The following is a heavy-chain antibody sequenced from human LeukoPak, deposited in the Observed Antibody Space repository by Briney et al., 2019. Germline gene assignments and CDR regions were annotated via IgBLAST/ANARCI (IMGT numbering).Heavy chain of an antibody. CDR1: GGSFSGYY. CDR3: ARLSSSWYKYYFDY. D-gene: IGHD6-13*01. CDR2: IKHSGST. Sequence: SETLSLTCAVYGGSFSGYYWSWIRQPPGKGLEWIGEIKHSGSTNYNPSLKSRVTISVDTSKNQFSLKLSSVTAADTAVYYCARLSSSWYKYYFDYWGQGTLVTVSS. J-gene: IGHJ4*02. V-gene: IGHV4-34*01.